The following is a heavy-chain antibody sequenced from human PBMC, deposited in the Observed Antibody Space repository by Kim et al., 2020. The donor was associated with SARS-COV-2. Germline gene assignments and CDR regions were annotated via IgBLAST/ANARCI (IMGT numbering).Heavy chain of an antibody. V-gene: IGHV3-23*01. CDR1: GFTFNSHD. CDR2: LITPGGAR. J-gene: IGHJ1*01. D-gene: IGHD2-15*01. CDR3: SRRHVAD. Sequence: GGSLRLSCAASGFTFNSHDMSWFRQAPGKGLEWVSLITPGGARFYSAAAMGRCTISSGTSNNTSLLLLNSLRAADTAAFYCSRRHVADCGQGTL.